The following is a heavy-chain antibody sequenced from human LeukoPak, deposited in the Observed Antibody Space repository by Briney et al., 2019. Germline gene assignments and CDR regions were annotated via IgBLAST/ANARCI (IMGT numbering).Heavy chain of an antibody. V-gene: IGHV3-23*01. CDR2: IIGSSGST. CDR1: GFSFDNFA. D-gene: IGHD5-12*01. Sequence: GGSLRLSCVASGFSFDNFAMNWVRQAPGKGLEWVSLIIGSSGSTFYADSVKGRFTISRDKSKNTLYLQTNSLRAEDTAVYYCAKGAYDYIEIAYFDYWGQGSLVTVPS. CDR3: AKGAYDYIEIAYFDY. J-gene: IGHJ4*02.